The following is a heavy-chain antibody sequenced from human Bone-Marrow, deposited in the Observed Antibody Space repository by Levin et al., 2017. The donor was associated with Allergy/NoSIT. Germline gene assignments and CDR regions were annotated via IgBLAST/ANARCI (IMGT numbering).Heavy chain of an antibody. J-gene: IGHJ4*02. CDR3: ANVVVVAATPDFDY. CDR2: ISGSGGST. Sequence: GESLKISCAASGFTFSSYAMSWVRQAPGKGLEWVSAISGSGGSTYYADSVKGRFTISRDNSKNTLYLQMNSLRAEDTAVYYCANVVVVAATPDFDYWGQGTLVTVSS. CDR1: GFTFSSYA. V-gene: IGHV3-23*01. D-gene: IGHD2-15*01.